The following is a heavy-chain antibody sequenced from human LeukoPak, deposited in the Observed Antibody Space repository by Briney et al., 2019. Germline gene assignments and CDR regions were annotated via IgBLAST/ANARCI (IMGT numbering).Heavy chain of an antibody. Sequence: SETLSLTCTVSGGSVSRGGHYWSWIRQPPGKGLEWIGNIYDRGSTKYNPSLKSRVTISVDTSKNQFSLRLSSVTAADTAVYYCARGRTFDNWGQGTLVTVSS. CDR1: GGSVSRGGHY. CDR2: IYDRGST. CDR3: ARGRTFDN. V-gene: IGHV4-61*08. J-gene: IGHJ4*02.